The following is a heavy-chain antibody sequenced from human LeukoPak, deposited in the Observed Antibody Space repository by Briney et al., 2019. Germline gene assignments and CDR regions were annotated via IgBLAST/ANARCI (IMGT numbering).Heavy chain of an antibody. Sequence: ASVKVSCKASGYTFTSYDINWVRQATGQGLEWMGWMNPNSGNTGYTQKFQGRVTMTRNTSISTAYMGLSSLRSEDTAVYYCARCLGYKGSGYYDFWSGYRADDAFDIWGQGTMVTVSS. V-gene: IGHV1-8*01. CDR1: GYTFTSYD. J-gene: IGHJ3*02. CDR3: ARCLGYKGSGYYDFWSGYRADDAFDI. D-gene: IGHD3-3*01. CDR2: MNPNSGNT.